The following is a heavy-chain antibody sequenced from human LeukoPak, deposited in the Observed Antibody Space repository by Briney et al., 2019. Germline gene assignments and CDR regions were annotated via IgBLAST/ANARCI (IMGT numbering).Heavy chain of an antibody. CDR3: ARGSFLNV. CDR2: IKQDGSDK. V-gene: IGHV3-7*03. CDR1: GFTFSAYW. J-gene: IGHJ4*02. Sequence: PGGSPRLSCAASGFTFSAYWMSWVRQAPGKGLEWVANIKQDGSDKYYVDSVKGRSTISRDNAKNSLYLQMDSLRAEDTALYYCARGSFLNVWGQGTLVTVSS.